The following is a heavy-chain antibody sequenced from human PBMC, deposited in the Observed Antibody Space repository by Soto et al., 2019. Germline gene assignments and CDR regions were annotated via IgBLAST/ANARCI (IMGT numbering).Heavy chain of an antibody. Sequence: EVQLLESGGGLVQPGGSLRLSCAASGFTFSSYAMSWVRQAPGKGLEWVSAISGSGGSTYYADSVKGRFTISRDNSKNTLYLQMNSPRAEDTAVYYCAKGGSSGWYYASDYWGQGTLVTVSS. CDR2: ISGSGGST. CDR1: GFTFSSYA. J-gene: IGHJ4*02. CDR3: AKGGSSGWYYASDY. D-gene: IGHD6-19*01. V-gene: IGHV3-23*01.